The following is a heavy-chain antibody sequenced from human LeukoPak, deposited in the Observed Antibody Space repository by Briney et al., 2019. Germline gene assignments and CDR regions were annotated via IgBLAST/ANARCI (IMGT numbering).Heavy chain of an antibody. V-gene: IGHV3-23*01. CDR2: IRGSGSST. D-gene: IGHD2-15*01. CDR3: ARDNSDCSGGSCYPYYYYYGMDV. CDR1: RLTLSNYA. J-gene: IGHJ6*02. Sequence: PGGSLRLSCAASRLTLSNYAMSWVRQAPGKGLEWVSSIRGSGSSTYYADSVKGRFTISRDNSRNTMYLQINSLRAEDTAVYYCARDNSDCSGGSCYPYYYYYGMDVWGQGTTVTVSS.